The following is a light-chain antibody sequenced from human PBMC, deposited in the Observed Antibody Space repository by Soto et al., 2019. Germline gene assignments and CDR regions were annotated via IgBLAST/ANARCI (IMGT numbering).Light chain of an antibody. J-gene: IGLJ3*02. V-gene: IGLV1-47*01. CDR2: RNN. CDR3: AAWDDSLRGWV. Sequence: QYVLTQPPSASGTPGQRVNISCSGSSSNIGSNYVYWYRQFPGTAPKLLIQRNNQRPSGVPARFSGSKSGTSASLAISGLRSEDEADYYCAAWDDSLRGWVFGGGTKVTVL. CDR1: SSNIGSNY.